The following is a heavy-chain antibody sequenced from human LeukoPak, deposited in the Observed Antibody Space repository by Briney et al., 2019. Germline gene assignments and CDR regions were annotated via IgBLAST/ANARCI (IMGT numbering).Heavy chain of an antibody. D-gene: IGHD6-6*01. V-gene: IGHV4-39*07. CDR3: ARRRSRYYMDV. J-gene: IGHJ6*03. Sequence: PSETLSLTCTVSGGSISGSSYYWGWIRQPPGKGLEWIGSIYYSGSTYYNPSLKSRVTISVDTSKNQFSLKLSSVTAADTAVYYCARRRSRYYMDVWGKGTTVTISS. CDR1: GGSISGSSYY. CDR2: IYYSGST.